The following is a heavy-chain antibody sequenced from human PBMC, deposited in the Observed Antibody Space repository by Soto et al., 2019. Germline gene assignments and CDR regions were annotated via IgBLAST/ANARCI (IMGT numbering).Heavy chain of an antibody. CDR2: ISAYNGNT. V-gene: IGHV1-18*01. CDR1: GSTFTSYG. Sequence: QVQLVQSGAEVKKPGASVKVSCKASGSTFTSYGISWVRQAPGQGLEWMGGISAYNGNTNYAQKLQGRVIMPTDTSTSTADMELRSLRSYDTAVYYCASNYLYYYGSGNTNYYGMDVWGQGTTVTVSS. D-gene: IGHD3-10*01. J-gene: IGHJ6*02. CDR3: ASNYLYYYGSGNTNYYGMDV.